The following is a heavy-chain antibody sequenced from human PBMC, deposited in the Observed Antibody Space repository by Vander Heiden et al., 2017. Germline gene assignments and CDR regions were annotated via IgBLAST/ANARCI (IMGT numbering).Heavy chain of an antibody. Sequence: QVQLVESGGGVVQPGRSLRLSCAASGFTFSSYAMHWVRQAPGKGLEWVAVISYDGSNKYYADSVKGRFTISRDNSKNTLYLQMNSLRAEDTAVYYCARAGRAADSSSWFLSLVSWFDPWGQGTLVTVSS. V-gene: IGHV3-30-3*01. J-gene: IGHJ5*02. CDR3: ARAGRAADSSSWFLSLVSWFDP. CDR1: GFTFSSYA. D-gene: IGHD6-13*01. CDR2: ISYDGSNK.